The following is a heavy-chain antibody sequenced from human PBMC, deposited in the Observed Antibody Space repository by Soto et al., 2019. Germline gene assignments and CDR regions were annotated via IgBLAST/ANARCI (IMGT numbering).Heavy chain of an antibody. CDR2: IIPIFGTA. D-gene: IGHD4-4*01. Sequence: QVQLVQSGAEVKKPGSSVKVSCKASGGTFSSYAISWVRQAPGQGLEWMGGIIPIFGTANYAQKFQGRVTVTADECTSKAYMGLSSRRSGDTVVYCCARARNDYYYYYGIDVWGQGTTVTVSS. J-gene: IGHJ6*02. CDR3: ARARNDYYYYYGIDV. V-gene: IGHV1-69*01. CDR1: GGTFSSYA.